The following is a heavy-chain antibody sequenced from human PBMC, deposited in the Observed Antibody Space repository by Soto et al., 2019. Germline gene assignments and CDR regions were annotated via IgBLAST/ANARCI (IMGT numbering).Heavy chain of an antibody. J-gene: IGHJ3*02. Sequence: GSLRLSCAASGFTFRIYSMHWVRQSPGKGLEWVAVMWYDGTNKYYGESVKGRFTISRDNSENTLYLQMNSLRVEDTAVYYCARDATFGTKGGSFDIWGHGTLVTVSS. CDR1: GFTFRIYS. V-gene: IGHV3-33*01. CDR2: MWYDGTNK. CDR3: ARDATFGTKGGSFDI. D-gene: IGHD3-16*01.